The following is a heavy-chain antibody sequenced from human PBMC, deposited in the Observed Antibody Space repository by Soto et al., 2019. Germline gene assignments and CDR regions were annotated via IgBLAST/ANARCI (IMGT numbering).Heavy chain of an antibody. D-gene: IGHD2-15*01. CDR2: IYYSGST. CDR1: GGSISSYY. J-gene: IGHJ3*02. CDR3: AREGCSGGSCIDAFDI. V-gene: IGHV4-59*01. Sequence: QVQLQESGPGLVKPSETLSLTCTVSGGSISSYYWSWIRQPPGKGLEWIGYIYYSGSTNYNPSLKSRVTISVDTSKNQFSLELSSVTAADTAVYYCAREGCSGGSCIDAFDIWGQGTMVTVSS.